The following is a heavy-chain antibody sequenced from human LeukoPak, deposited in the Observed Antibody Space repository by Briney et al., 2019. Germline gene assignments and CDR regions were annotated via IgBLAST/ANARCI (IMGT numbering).Heavy chain of an antibody. Sequence: GGSLSLSCAVSGFTFSSYTMSWIRQAPGKGLEWVSAISGSGGSTHYADSVKGRFTISRDNSKNTLYLQMNSLRAEDTAVYYCAKEKSMVVTHKTFLHWRRGTLVTVSS. CDR2: ISGSGGST. D-gene: IGHD4-23*01. V-gene: IGHV3-23*01. CDR3: AKEKSMVVTHKTFLH. J-gene: IGHJ4*02. CDR1: GFTFSSYT.